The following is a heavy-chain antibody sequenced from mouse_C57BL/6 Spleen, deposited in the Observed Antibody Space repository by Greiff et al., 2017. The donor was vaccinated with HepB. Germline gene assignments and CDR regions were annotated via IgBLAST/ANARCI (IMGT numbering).Heavy chain of an antibody. CDR2: IYPRDGSN. CDR3: ARPYGSSHWYFDV. V-gene: IGHV1-85*01. J-gene: IGHJ1*03. D-gene: IGHD1-1*01. CDR1: GYTFTSYD. Sequence: VQLQQSGPELVKPGASVKLSCKASGYTFTSYDINWVKQRPGQGLEWIGWIYPRDGSNKYNEKFKGKATLTVDTSSSTAYMELHSLTSEDSAVYFCARPYGSSHWYFDVWGTGTTVTVSS.